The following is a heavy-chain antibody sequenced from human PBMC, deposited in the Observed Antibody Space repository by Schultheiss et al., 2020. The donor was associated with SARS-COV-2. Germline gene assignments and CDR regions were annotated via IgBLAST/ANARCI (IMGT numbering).Heavy chain of an antibody. Sequence: ASVKVSCKASGGTFSSYAISWVRQAPGQGLEWMGGISAYNGNTNYAQKLQGRVTMTTDTSTSTAYMELRSLRSDDTAVYYCAAPTGSYTAFDIWGQGTMVTVSS. V-gene: IGHV1-18*01. CDR3: AAPTGSYTAFDI. CDR1: GGTFSSYA. J-gene: IGHJ3*02. D-gene: IGHD3-10*01. CDR2: ISAYNGNT.